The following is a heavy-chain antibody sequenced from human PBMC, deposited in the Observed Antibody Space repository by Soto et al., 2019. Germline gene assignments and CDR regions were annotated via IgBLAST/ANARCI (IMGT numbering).Heavy chain of an antibody. V-gene: IGHV4-31*03. J-gene: IGHJ5*02. CDR3: ARVDHHNWSDP. CDR1: GGSISSGGYY. Sequence: SETLSLTCTVSGGSISSGGYYWSWIRQHPGKGLEWIGYIYYSGSTYYNPSLKSRVTISVDTSKNQFSLKLSSVTAADTAVYYCARVDHHNWSDPWGQGTLVTVSS. CDR2: IYYSGST. D-gene: IGHD3-9*01.